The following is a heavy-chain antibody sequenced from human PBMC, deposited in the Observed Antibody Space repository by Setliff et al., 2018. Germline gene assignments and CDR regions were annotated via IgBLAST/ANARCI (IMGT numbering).Heavy chain of an antibody. J-gene: IGHJ6*03. V-gene: IGHV1-69*05. Sequence: SVKVSCKASGGTFRSYGISWVRQAPGQGLEWMGGTIPMFGSANYAQKFQGRLTIITDESTNTAFMQLSSLRSDDTAVYYCVREGVDSRSSTDYRYYMDVWGKGTTVTVSS. CDR1: GGTFRSYG. CDR2: TIPMFGSA. CDR3: VREGVDSRSSTDYRYYMDV. D-gene: IGHD3-22*01.